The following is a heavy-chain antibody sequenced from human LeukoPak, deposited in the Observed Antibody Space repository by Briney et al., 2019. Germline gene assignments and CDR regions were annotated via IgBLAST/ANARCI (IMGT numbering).Heavy chain of an antibody. D-gene: IGHD4-17*01. J-gene: IGHJ4*02. CDR3: AKDIDGDYLPHFDY. CDR1: GLTLRNYI. CDR2: ISYDGSNK. Sequence: GRSLRLSCVASGLTLRNYIMHWVRQAPGKGLEWVAVISYDGSNKYYADSVKGRFTISRDISKNTLYLQMKSLRAEDTALYYCAKDIDGDYLPHFDYLGQGTLVTVSS. V-gene: IGHV3-30-3*01.